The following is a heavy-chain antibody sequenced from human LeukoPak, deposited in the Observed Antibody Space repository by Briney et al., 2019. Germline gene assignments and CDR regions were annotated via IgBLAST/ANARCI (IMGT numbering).Heavy chain of an antibody. Sequence: GGSLRLSCAASGFTFSSYAMHWVRQAPGKGLEWVAVISYDGSNKYYADSVKGRFTISRDNSKNTLYLQMNSLRAEDTAVYYFARPVCYYSYFGHWGQGTLVTVSS. J-gene: IGHJ4*02. V-gene: IGHV3-30-3*01. CDR2: ISYDGSNK. CDR3: ARPVCYYSYFGH. CDR1: GFTFSSYA. D-gene: IGHD3-22*01.